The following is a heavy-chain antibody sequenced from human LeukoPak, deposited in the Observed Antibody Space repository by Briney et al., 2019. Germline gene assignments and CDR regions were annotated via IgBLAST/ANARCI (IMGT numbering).Heavy chain of an antibody. D-gene: IGHD6-6*01. CDR2: IIPIFGTA. Sequence: SVKVSCKASGGTFSSYAISWVRQAPGQGLEWMGGIIPIFGTANYAQKFQGRVTITADESTSTAYMELSSLRSEDTAVYYCARGSVWAIAARHYWFDPWDQGTLVTVSS. J-gene: IGHJ5*02. CDR3: ARGSVWAIAARHYWFDP. CDR1: GGTFSSYA. V-gene: IGHV1-69*13.